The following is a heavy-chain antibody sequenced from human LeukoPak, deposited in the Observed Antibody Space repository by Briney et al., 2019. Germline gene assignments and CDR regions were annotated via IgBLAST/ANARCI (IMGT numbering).Heavy chain of an antibody. D-gene: IGHD2-21*02. CDR2: ISGSGGST. CDR1: GFTFSSYA. CDR3: ARPMTVKDYYYYYGMDV. V-gene: IGHV3-23*01. J-gene: IGHJ6*02. Sequence: GGSLRLSCAASGFTFSSYAMSWVRQAPGKGLEWVSVISGSGGSTYYADSVKGRFTISRDNSKNTLYLQMNSLRAEDTAVYYCARPMTVKDYYYYYGMDVWGQGTTVTVSS.